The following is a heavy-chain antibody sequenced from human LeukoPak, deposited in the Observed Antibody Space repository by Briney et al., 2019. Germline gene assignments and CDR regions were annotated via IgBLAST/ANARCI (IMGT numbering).Heavy chain of an antibody. V-gene: IGHV3-30*03. Sequence: GGSLRLSCEASGFTFRTYGMHWVRQAPGKGLEWISIISYDGSEKYYADSVKGRFTISRDTSKNTLYLQMDSLRVEDTAVYFCARDRDNYMDVWGKGTTVTISS. CDR3: ARDRDNYMDV. CDR1: GFTFRTYG. CDR2: ISYDGSEK. J-gene: IGHJ6*03.